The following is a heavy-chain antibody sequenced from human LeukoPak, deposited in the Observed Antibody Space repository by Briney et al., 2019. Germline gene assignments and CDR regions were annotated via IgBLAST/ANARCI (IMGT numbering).Heavy chain of an antibody. CDR1: GFTFSSHS. CDR3: ARTPKPDDFWSGYYSYYYYYYMDV. Sequence: GSLRLSCAGSGFTFSSHSMNWVRQAPGKGLEWVSSISTSSSYIDYADSVKGRFTISRDNAKNSLYLQMNSLRAEDTAVYYCARTPKPDDFWSGYYSYYYYYYMDVWGKGTTVTVSS. CDR2: ISTSSSYI. J-gene: IGHJ6*03. V-gene: IGHV3-21*01. D-gene: IGHD3-3*01.